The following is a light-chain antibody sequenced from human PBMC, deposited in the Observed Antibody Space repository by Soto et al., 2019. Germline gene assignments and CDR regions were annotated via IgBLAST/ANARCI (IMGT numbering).Light chain of an antibody. V-gene: IGLV1-44*01. CDR1: YSNIGSNT. CDR2: SND. Sequence: QSVLTQPPSVSATPGQRVTISCSGTYSNIGSNTVAWYQRLPGAAPKLLIYSNDERPSGVPDRFSGSKSGSSASLAISGLQSEDEADYYCAAWDESLNSPRMLFRGGNKVTVL. CDR3: AAWDESLNSPRML. J-gene: IGLJ2*01.